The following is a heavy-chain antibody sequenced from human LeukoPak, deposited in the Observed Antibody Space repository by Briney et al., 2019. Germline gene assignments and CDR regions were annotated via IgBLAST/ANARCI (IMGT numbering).Heavy chain of an antibody. CDR1: GGSFGAYY. D-gene: IGHD3-22*01. CDR2: INHSGST. CDR3: ASSPADSSGHI. Sequence: SETLSLTCAVFGGSFGAYYWSWIRQPPGKGLEWIGEINHSGSTNYNPSLKSRVTISVDTSKNQFSLKLSSVTAADTAVYYCASSPADSSGHIWGQGTMVTVSS. J-gene: IGHJ3*02. V-gene: IGHV4-34*01.